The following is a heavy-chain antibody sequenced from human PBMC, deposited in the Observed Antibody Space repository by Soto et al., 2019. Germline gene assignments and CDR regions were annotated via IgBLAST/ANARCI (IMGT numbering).Heavy chain of an antibody. CDR2: IYYSGST. Sequence: SDTLSLTCTVPGGSISSNTYYWGWIRHAPGKGLERLGSIYYSGSTYYNPSLKSRVTISVDTSKNQFSLKLSSVTAADTAVYYCARTSNYYGSGSYYAYYYYGMDVWGQGTTVT. CDR3: ARTSNYYGSGSYYAYYYYGMDV. D-gene: IGHD3-10*01. J-gene: IGHJ6*02. CDR1: GGSISSNTYY. V-gene: IGHV4-39*01.